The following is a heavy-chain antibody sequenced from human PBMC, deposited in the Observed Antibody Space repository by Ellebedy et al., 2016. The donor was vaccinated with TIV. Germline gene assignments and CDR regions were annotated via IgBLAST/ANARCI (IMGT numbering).Heavy chain of an antibody. CDR3: AKDEGSGTWHY. V-gene: IGHV3-7*01. D-gene: IGHD3-10*01. Sequence: GESLKISCVVSGFTFSNSWMTWVRQAPGKGLQWVATIKHDGGEKYYVDSVKGRFTISRDNAKNSLYLQLNSLRAEDTAVYYCAKDEGSGTWHYWGQGTLVTVSS. CDR1: GFTFSNSW. CDR2: IKHDGGEK. J-gene: IGHJ4*02.